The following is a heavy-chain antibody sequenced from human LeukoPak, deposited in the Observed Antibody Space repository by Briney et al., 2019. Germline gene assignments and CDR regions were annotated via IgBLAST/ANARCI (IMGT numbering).Heavy chain of an antibody. CDR2: ISGSGGST. V-gene: IGHV3-23*01. J-gene: IGHJ4*02. CDR3: AKEVSSWYFDH. D-gene: IGHD6-13*01. Sequence: GALRLSCAASGFTFSRNAMRWVRQAPGKGLEWVSGISGSGGSTYYADSVRGRFTISRDNSKNTLYLQMNSLRAEDTAVYYCAKEVSSWYFDHWGQGTLVTVS. CDR1: GFTFSRNA.